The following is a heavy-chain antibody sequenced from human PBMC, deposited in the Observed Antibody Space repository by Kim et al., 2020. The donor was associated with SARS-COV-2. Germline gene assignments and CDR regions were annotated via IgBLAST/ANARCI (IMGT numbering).Heavy chain of an antibody. J-gene: IGHJ4*01. D-gene: IGHD3-22*01. CDR3: SRGIGSRGNILSGFDY. Sequence: GGSLRLSCAASGFSFSDYWMLWVRQVPGKGLEWVSRIDTSGGSTDYADSVKGRFTITRDNAKNTLYLQMHSLRAADTAVYYCSRGIGSRGNILSGFDYWG. CDR2: IDTSGGST. V-gene: IGHV3-74*01. CDR1: GFSFSDYW.